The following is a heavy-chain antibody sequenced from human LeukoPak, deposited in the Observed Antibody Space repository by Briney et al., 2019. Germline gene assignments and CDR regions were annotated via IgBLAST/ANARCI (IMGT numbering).Heavy chain of an antibody. CDR2: ISSSGSTI. V-gene: IGHV3-11*01. CDR1: GFTFSDYY. Sequence: GGSLRLSCAASGFTFSDYYMSWIRQAPGKGLEWVSYISSSGSTIYYADSVKGRFTISRGNAKNSLYLRMNSLRAEDTAVYYCARRRYNWNAIDYWGQGTLVTVSS. J-gene: IGHJ4*02. CDR3: ARRRYNWNAIDY. D-gene: IGHD1-20*01.